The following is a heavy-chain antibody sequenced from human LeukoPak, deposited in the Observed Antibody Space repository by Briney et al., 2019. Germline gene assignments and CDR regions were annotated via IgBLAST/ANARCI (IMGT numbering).Heavy chain of an antibody. J-gene: IGHJ1*01. V-gene: IGHV3-23*01. CDR1: GFTFSSYA. D-gene: IGHD3-22*01. CDR2: ISGSGGST. Sequence: GGSLRLSCAASGFTFSSYAMSWVGQAPGKGLEWVSAISGSGGSTYYADSVKGRFTISRDNSKNTLYLQMNSLRAEDTAVYYCAKDRPRAYYYDSSGYQPIQHWGQGTLVTVSS. CDR3: AKDRPRAYYYDSSGYQPIQH.